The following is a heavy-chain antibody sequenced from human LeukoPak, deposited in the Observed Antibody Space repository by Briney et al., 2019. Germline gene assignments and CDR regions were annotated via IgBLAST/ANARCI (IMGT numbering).Heavy chain of an antibody. CDR2: TKRDGSEK. CDR3: VGWGISGITNH. V-gene: IGHV3-7*01. D-gene: IGHD1-7*01. CDR1: ELTSSTSW. J-gene: IGHJ4*02. Sequence: PGGSLRLSCAASELTSSTSWMSWVRQAPGKGLEWVAQTKRDGSEKYYVDSVKGRFTTSRDKNSLFLQMNSVRAEDTAVYYCVGWGISGITNHWGQGTLVTVSS.